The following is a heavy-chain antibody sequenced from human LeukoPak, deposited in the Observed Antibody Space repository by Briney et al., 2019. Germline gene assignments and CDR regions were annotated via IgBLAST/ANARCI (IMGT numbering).Heavy chain of an antibody. J-gene: IGHJ4*02. CDR2: FYVGGAT. CDR1: GFSVTNNY. D-gene: IGHD5-24*01. Sequence: GGSLRLFCAVSGFSVTNNYMSWVRQAPGKGLEWVSVFYVGGATYYADSVKGRFTISRDNSENTLYLQMKSLRAEDTAVYYCARGDGYNFFDYWGQGTLVTVSS. V-gene: IGHV3-53*01. CDR3: ARGDGYNFFDY.